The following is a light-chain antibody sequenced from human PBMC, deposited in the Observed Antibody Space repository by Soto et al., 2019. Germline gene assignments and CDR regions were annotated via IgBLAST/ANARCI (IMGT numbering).Light chain of an antibody. J-gene: IGLJ2*01. Sequence: QSALTQPASVSGSPGQSMTISCTGTSSDVGGYNSVSWYQQHPGKAPKLMIYDVSNRPSGVSNRFSGSTSVNTASLTISGLQAEDEADYYCSSYTSSSTVVFGGGTKLTVL. CDR2: DVS. CDR3: SSYTSSSTVV. V-gene: IGLV2-14*03. CDR1: SSDVGGYNS.